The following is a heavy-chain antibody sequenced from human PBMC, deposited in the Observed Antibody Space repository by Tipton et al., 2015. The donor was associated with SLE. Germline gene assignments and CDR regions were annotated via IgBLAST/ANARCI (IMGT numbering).Heavy chain of an antibody. CDR1: GYTFTGKY. V-gene: IGHV1-2*02. CDR3: ARAVWPGASYFDY. J-gene: IGHJ4*02. D-gene: IGHD3-10*01. Sequence: QSGAEVKKPGASVKLSCRASGYTFTGKYIHWLRQAPGQGLEWMGWISPNTGYTNYAQGFQGRVTMTRDTSINTVYIDVSSLRSDDTAVYYCARAVWPGASYFDYWGQGTLVTVSS. CDR2: ISPNTGYT.